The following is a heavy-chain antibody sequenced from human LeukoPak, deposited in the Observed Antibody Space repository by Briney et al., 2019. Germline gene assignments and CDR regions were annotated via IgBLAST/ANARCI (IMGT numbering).Heavy chain of an antibody. CDR3: ARDGGSSSWWGGYYFDY. CDR2: IYYSGST. CDR1: GGSISSGGYY. V-gene: IGHV4-61*08. J-gene: IGHJ4*02. Sequence: SETLSLTCTASGGSISSGGYYWSWIRQPPGKGLEWIGYIYYSGSTNYNPSLKSRVTISVDTSKNQFSLKLSSVTAADTAVYYCARDGGSSSWWGGYYFDYWGQGTLVTVSS. D-gene: IGHD6-13*01.